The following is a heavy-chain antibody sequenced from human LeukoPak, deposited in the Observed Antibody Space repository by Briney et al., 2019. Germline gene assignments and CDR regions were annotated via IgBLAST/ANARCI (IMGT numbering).Heavy chain of an antibody. CDR1: GFTFSSYA. V-gene: IGHV3-23*01. Sequence: GSLRLSFAASGFTFSSYAMSWVRQAPGKGLEGVSAISGSGGSTYYADSVKGRFTISRENSKNTLYLQMNSLRAEDTAVYYCAKDSYYDFWSGYLPAFDIWGQGTMVTVSS. J-gene: IGHJ3*02. CDR2: ISGSGGST. CDR3: AKDSYYDFWSGYLPAFDI. D-gene: IGHD3-3*01.